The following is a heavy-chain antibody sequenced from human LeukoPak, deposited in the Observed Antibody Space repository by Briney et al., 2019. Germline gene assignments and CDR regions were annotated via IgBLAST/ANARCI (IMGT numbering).Heavy chain of an antibody. CDR1: GYTFTSYD. CDR3: ARGAVCSSTSCYGGWFGYYYGMDV. CDR2: MNPNSGNT. V-gene: IGHV1-8*01. D-gene: IGHD2-2*01. Sequence: ASVKVSCKASGYTFTSYDINWVRQATGQGLEWMGWMNPNSGNTGYAQKFQGRVTMTRNTSISTAYMELSSLRSEDTAVYYCARGAVCSSTSCYGGWFGYYYGMDVWGQGTTVTVSS. J-gene: IGHJ6*02.